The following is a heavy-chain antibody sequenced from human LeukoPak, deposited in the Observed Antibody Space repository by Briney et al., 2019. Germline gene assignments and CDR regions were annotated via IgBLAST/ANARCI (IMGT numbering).Heavy chain of an antibody. Sequence: GGSLRLSCAASGFTVSSNSMSWVRQAPGEGLEWVSVIYSGGSTYYTDSVKGRFTISRDNSKNTLYLQMNSLRAEDTAVYYCAREVQSFFDYWGQGSLVTVSS. CDR3: AREVQSFFDY. CDR2: IYSGGST. J-gene: IGHJ4*02. V-gene: IGHV3-53*01. CDR1: GFTVSSNS.